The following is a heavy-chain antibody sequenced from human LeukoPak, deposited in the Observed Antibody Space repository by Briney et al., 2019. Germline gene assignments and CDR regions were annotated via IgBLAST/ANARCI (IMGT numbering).Heavy chain of an antibody. CDR1: GYTFTSYY. CDR2: INPSGGST. V-gene: IGHV1-46*01. CDR3: ARTTPFRGSFDY. J-gene: IGHJ4*02. D-gene: IGHD1-14*01. Sequence: EASVKVSCKASGYTFTSYYMHWVRQAPGQGLEGMGIINPSGGSTSYAQKFQGRVTMTRDTSTSTVYMELSSLRSEDTAVYYCARTTPFRGSFDYWGQGTLVTVSS.